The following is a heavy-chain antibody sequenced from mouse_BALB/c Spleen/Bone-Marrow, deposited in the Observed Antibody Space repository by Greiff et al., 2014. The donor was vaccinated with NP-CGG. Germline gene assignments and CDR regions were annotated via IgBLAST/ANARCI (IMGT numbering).Heavy chain of an antibody. CDR1: GYSFTGYT. V-gene: IGHV1-18*01. J-gene: IGHJ4*01. CDR2: TNPYNGGT. CDR3: ARKGPYYRYDPYAMDY. D-gene: IGHD2-14*01. Sequence: EVQLQQSGPELVKPGASMKISCKASGYSFTGYTMNWVKQSHGKNLEWIGLTNPYNGGTSYNQKFKGKATLTVDKSSSTAYMELLSLTSEDSAVYYCARKGPYYRYDPYAMDYWGQGTSVTVSS.